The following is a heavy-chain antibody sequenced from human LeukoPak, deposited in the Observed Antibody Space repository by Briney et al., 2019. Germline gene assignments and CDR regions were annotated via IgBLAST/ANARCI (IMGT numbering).Heavy chain of an antibody. CDR3: ARAPSGWSDYWYFDL. V-gene: IGHV3-53*01. D-gene: IGHD6-19*01. CDR2: IYGGGVT. Sequence: TGGSLRLSCAASGFTVSSNYMSWVRQAPGKGLEWVSLIYGGGVTYYADSVKGRFIISRDNSKNTLFLQMNSLRAEDTAVYYCARAPSGWSDYWYFDLWGRGTLVTVSS. CDR1: GFTVSSNY. J-gene: IGHJ2*01.